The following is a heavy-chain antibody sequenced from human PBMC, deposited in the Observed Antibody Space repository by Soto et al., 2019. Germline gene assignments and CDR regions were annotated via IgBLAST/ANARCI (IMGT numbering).Heavy chain of an antibody. CDR1: VFTFISYW. CDR2: IKQDGSEK. Sequence: GWSLRLSCAASVFTFISYWMSWVRQAPGKGLEWVANIKQDGSEKYYVDSVKGRFTISRDNAKNSLYLQMNSLRAEDTAVYYCASVGYSYGFDYWGQGTLVTVSS. V-gene: IGHV3-7*03. D-gene: IGHD5-18*01. J-gene: IGHJ4*02. CDR3: ASVGYSYGFDY.